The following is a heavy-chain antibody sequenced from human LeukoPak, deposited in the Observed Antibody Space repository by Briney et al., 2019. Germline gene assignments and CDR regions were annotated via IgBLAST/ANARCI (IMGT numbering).Heavy chain of an antibody. D-gene: IGHD2-15*01. CDR1: GFIFSNYA. V-gene: IGHV3-30*04. CDR2: ISYDGSNK. CDR3: ASTPNGVAAIYFDY. J-gene: IGHJ4*02. Sequence: GGSLRLSCAASGFIFSNYALHWVRQAPGKGLEWVAVISYDGSNKYYADSVKGRFTISRDNAKNTLYLQMNSLRAGDTAVYYCASTPNGVAAIYFDYWGQGTLVTVSS.